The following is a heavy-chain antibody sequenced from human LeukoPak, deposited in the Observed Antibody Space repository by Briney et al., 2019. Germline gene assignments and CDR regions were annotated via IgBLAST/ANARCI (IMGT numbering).Heavy chain of an antibody. D-gene: IGHD3-22*01. CDR1: GGSISSSSYY. V-gene: IGHV4-39*01. Sequence: SETLSLTCTVSGGSISSSSYYWGWIRQPPGKGLEWIGNIYYSGTTYYNPSLKSRVTISVDTSKNQFSLKLRSVTAADTAVYYSVVGDDSRGHLGVFDIWGQGTMVTVSS. CDR2: IYYSGTT. J-gene: IGHJ3*02. CDR3: VVGDDSRGHLGVFDI.